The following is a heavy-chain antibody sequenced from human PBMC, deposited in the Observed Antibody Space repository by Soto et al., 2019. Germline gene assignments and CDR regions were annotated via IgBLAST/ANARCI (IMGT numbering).Heavy chain of an antibody. CDR2: INPNNGDT. V-gene: IGHV1-2*02. Sequence: XSVKVSCEASGNTFTGYFMHWVRQAPGQGLEWMGWINPNNGDTNYAQKFQGRVTMTRATSISTAYMELSSLISDDTAVYYCARVKNYYITTGPLDSWGQGTLVTVSS. CDR3: ARVKNYYITTGPLDS. J-gene: IGHJ4*02. CDR1: GNTFTGYF. D-gene: IGHD3-22*01.